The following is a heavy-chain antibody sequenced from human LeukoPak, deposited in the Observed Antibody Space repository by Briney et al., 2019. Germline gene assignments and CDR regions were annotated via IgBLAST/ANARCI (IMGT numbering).Heavy chain of an antibody. J-gene: IGHJ4*02. CDR1: VDSVSSNSAA. Sequence: SQTLSLTCAISVDSVSSNSAAWNWIRQSPSRGLEWLGRTYYRSKWYNDYAVSVKSRITINPDTSKNQFSLQLNSVTPEDTAVYYCARESHERDSGSYYFDYWGQGTLVTVSS. CDR3: ARESHERDSGSYYFDY. CDR2: TYYRSKWYN. D-gene: IGHD1-26*01. V-gene: IGHV6-1*01.